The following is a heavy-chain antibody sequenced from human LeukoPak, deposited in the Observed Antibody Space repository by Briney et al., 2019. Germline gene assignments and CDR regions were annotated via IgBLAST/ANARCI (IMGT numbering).Heavy chain of an antibody. Sequence: GESLEISCKGSGYSFTSYWNGWVRQMPGKGPEWMGIIYPGDSDTRYSPSFQGQVTISADKSISTAYLQWSSLQASDTAMYYCARQVAATGHDYWGQGTLVTVSS. CDR3: ARQVAATGHDY. D-gene: IGHD6-13*01. J-gene: IGHJ4*02. V-gene: IGHV5-51*01. CDR1: GYSFTSYW. CDR2: IYPGDSDT.